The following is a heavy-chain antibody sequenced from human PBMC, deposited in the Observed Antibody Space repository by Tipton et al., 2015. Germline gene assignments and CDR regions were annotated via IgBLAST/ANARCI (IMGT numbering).Heavy chain of an antibody. Sequence: GSLRLSCAASGFTFSDYYMSWIRQAPGKGLEWVSYISSSGSTIYYADSVKGRFTISRDNAKNSLYLQMNSLRDEDTAVYYCARVELTGTTQPVDYWGQGTLVTVSS. J-gene: IGHJ4*02. V-gene: IGHV3-11*04. D-gene: IGHD1-20*01. CDR3: ARVELTGTTQPVDY. CDR1: GFTFSDYY. CDR2: ISSSGSTI.